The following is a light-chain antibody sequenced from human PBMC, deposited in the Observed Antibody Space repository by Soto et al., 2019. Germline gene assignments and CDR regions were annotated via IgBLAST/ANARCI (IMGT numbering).Light chain of an antibody. CDR1: QSVSSSY. CDR2: GAS. Sequence: EIVLTQSPGTLYSSSGERATLSCRASQSVSSSYLAWYQQKPGQAPRLLIYGASNRATGIPDRFSGSGSGTDFTLTISRLEPEDFAVYYCQQYGSSPPITFGQGTRLEIK. J-gene: IGKJ5*01. V-gene: IGKV3-20*01. CDR3: QQYGSSPPIT.